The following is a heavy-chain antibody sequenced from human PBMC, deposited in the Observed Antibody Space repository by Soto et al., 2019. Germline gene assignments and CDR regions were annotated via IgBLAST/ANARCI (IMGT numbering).Heavy chain of an antibody. J-gene: IGHJ4*02. CDR2: IYYSGST. CDR3: AREQSYCGGDCRYFDY. D-gene: IGHD2-21*02. V-gene: IGHV4-31*03. CDR1: GGSISSGGYY. Sequence: SETLSLTCTVSGGSISSGGYYWSWIRQHPGKGLEWIGYIYYSGSTYYNPSLKSRVTISVDTSKNQFSLKLSSVTAADTAVYYCAREQSYCGGDCRYFDYWGQGTLVTVSS.